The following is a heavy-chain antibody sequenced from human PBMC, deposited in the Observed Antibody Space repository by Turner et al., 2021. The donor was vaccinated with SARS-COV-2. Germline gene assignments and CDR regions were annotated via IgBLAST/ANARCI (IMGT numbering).Heavy chain of an antibody. CDR3: ARQAAGQGLDY. CDR2: IYYSETT. D-gene: IGHD3-10*01. CDR1: GGSISSSSYF. V-gene: IGHV4-39*01. J-gene: IGHJ4*02. Sequence: QVQLQESGPGLVKPSETLSLTCPVPGGSISSSSYFWGWIRQPPMKELEWIGSIYYSETTYSNPSRKIRVSLSKDPSKNQFSMKLTSVTAADTALYFCARQAAGQGLDYWGRGILVTVSS.